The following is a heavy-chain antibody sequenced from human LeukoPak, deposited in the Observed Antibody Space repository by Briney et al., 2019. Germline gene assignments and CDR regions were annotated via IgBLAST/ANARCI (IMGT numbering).Heavy chain of an antibody. J-gene: IGHJ3*02. D-gene: IGHD2-2*01. CDR3: ARVFRYCSRTSCYRAFDI. CDR2: IYYSGST. CDR1: GGSISSYY. V-gene: IGHV4-59*01. Sequence: VKPSETLSLTCTVSGGSISSYYWSWIRQPPGKGLEWIGYIYYSGSTNYNPSLKSRVTISVDTSKNQFSLKLSSVTAADTAVYYCARVFRYCSRTSCYRAFDIWGQGTMVTVSS.